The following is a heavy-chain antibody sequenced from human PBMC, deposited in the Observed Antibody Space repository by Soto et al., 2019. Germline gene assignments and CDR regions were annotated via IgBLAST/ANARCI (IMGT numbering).Heavy chain of an antibody. D-gene: IGHD3-16*01. CDR1: GYTFSTSG. V-gene: IGHV1-18*01. J-gene: IGHJ6*02. CDR3: AKARLWGGDGYNSYYYNAMDV. CDR2: ISTYNGDT. Sequence: SVKVSCKASGYTFSTSGMSWLRQAPGQGLEWMGWISTYNGDTNDTPKFQDRVTMTSDTSTSTVYMELRSLRSDDTAVYYCAKARLWGGDGYNSYYYNAMDVWGQGTTVTVSS.